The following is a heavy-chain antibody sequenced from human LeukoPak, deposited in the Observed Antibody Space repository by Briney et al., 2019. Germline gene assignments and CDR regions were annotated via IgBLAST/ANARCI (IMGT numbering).Heavy chain of an antibody. D-gene: IGHD3-22*01. Sequence: ASVKVSCKASGYTFTSYYMHWVRQAPGQGLEWMGIINPSGGSTNYAQKFQGRVTITTDESTSTAYMELSSLRSEDTAVYYCARVPPYYYDSSGYYYVGAFDIWGQGTMVTVPS. J-gene: IGHJ3*02. V-gene: IGHV1-46*01. CDR3: ARVPPYYYDSSGYYYVGAFDI. CDR1: GYTFTSYY. CDR2: INPSGGST.